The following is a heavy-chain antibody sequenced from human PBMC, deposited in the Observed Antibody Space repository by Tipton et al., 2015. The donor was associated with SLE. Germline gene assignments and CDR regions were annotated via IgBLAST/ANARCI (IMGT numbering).Heavy chain of an antibody. CDR2: ISHYTGDT. CDR1: GYTFTSFY. CDR3: VERYDTFDI. D-gene: IGHD1-1*01. J-gene: IGHJ3*02. V-gene: IGHV1-18*04. Sequence: QSGPEVKKPGASVKVSCRASGYTFTSFYIHWVRQAPGQGLEWMGWISHYTGDTDYAQRLQGRVTMTTDTPPTTAYMELRSLRSDDTAVYYCVERYDTFDIWGQGTMVTVSS.